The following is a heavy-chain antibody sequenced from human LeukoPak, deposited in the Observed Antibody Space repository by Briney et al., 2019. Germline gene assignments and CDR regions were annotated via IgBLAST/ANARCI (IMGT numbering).Heavy chain of an antibody. CDR2: IKSKVHGGTT. Sequence: GGSLRLSCAASEFTFNDAWMNWVRLAPGKGLEWVARIKSKVHGGTTDYTAPANGRFTISRDDSQSKLYLQMNSLKTEDTGVYYCSGHMTSADYWGQGTLVTVSS. CDR1: EFTFNDAW. J-gene: IGHJ4*02. V-gene: IGHV3-15*01. CDR3: SGHMTSADY. D-gene: IGHD4-11*01.